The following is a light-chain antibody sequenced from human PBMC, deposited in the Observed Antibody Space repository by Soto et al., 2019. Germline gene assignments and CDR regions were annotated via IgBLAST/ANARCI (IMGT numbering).Light chain of an antibody. CDR1: QSVLYNSNNKNY. V-gene: IGKV4-1*01. CDR2: WAS. CDR3: QQYYNIPST. Sequence: DIVMTQSPDSLAVSLGERATINCKSSQSVLYNSNNKNYLAWYQQKPGQPPKLLIYWASTRESGVPDRFSGSGSGTDFTLTISSLQAEDVAVYYCQQYYNIPSTFGQGTKVEIK. J-gene: IGKJ1*01.